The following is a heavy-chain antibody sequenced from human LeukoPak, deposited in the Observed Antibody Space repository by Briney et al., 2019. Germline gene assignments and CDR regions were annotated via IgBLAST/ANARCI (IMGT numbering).Heavy chain of an antibody. CDR2: ISSSSSYI. CDR1: GFTFSSYI. V-gene: IGHV3-21*01. D-gene: IGHD5-12*01. Sequence: GGSLRLSCAASGFTFSSYIMNWVRQVPGKGLEWVSSISSSSSYIYYADSVEGRFTISRDNAKNSLYLQMNSLRAEDTAVYYCARDIVATITPYYYYYGMDVWGQGTTVTVSS. J-gene: IGHJ6*02. CDR3: ARDIVATITPYYYYYGMDV.